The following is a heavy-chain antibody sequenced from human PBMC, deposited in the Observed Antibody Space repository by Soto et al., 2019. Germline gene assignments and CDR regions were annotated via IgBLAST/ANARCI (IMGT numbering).Heavy chain of an antibody. D-gene: IGHD2-8*01. J-gene: IGHJ5*02. CDR1: GFTFSSYA. V-gene: IGHV3-23*01. Sequence: EVQLLESGGGLVQPGGSLRLSCAASGFTFSSYAMSWVRQAPGKGLEWVSAISGSGGSTYYADSVKGRFTISRDNSKNTLNLQTNSLRAEDTAVYYCAKDTKDIVLMVYAPNSFDPWGQGTLVTVSS. CDR2: ISGSGGST. CDR3: AKDTKDIVLMVYAPNSFDP.